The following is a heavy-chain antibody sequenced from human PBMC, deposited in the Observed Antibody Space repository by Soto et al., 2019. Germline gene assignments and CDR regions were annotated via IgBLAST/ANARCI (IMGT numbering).Heavy chain of an antibody. CDR1: GFTFSSYG. CDR3: ARDRYSSGWYDLDY. CDR2: IWYDGSNK. D-gene: IGHD6-19*01. V-gene: IGHV3-33*01. Sequence: QVQLVESGGGVVQPGRSLRLSCAASGFTFSSYGIHWVRQAPGKGLEWVAVIWYDGSNKYYADSVKGRFTISRDNSKKTLYLQMNSLRAEDTAVYYCARDRYSSGWYDLDYWGQGTLVTVSS. J-gene: IGHJ4*02.